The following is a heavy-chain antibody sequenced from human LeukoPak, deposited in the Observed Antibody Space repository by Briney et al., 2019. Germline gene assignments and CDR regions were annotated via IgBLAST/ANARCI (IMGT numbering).Heavy chain of an antibody. CDR2: FDPEDGET. J-gene: IGHJ3*02. CDR1: GYTLTELS. CDR3: ATGLRAAAGTGRAFDI. Sequence: ASVKVSCKVSGYTLTELSMHWVRQAPGKGLEWMGGFDPEDGETIYAQKFQGRVTMTEDTSTDTAYMELSSLRSKDTAVYYCATGLRAAAGTGRAFDIWGQGTMVTVSS. D-gene: IGHD6-13*01. V-gene: IGHV1-24*01.